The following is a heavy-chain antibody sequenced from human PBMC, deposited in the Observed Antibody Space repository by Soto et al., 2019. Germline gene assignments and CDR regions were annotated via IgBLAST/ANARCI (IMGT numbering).Heavy chain of an antibody. J-gene: IGHJ4*02. CDR3: AKEPGTGTLDY. D-gene: IGHD1-1*01. V-gene: IGHV3-9*01. CDR1: GFTFDDYA. Sequence: GGSLRLSCAASGFTFDDYAMHWVRQAPGKGLEWVSGISWNSGSIGYADSVKGRFTISRDNAKNSLYLQMNSLRAEDTALYYCAKEPGTGTLDYWGQGTLVTVS. CDR2: ISWNSGSI.